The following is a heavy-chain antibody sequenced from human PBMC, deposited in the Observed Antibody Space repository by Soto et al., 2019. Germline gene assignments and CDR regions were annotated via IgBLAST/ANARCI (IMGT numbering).Heavy chain of an antibody. Sequence: QVQLVQSGAEVKKPGSSVKVSCKASGGTFSSYAISWVRQAPGQGLEWMGGIISIFGTANYAQKFQGRVTITADESTSTAYMELSSLRSEDTAVYYCASYEMATTRAGAFDYWGQGTLVTVSS. CDR3: ASYEMATTRAGAFDY. J-gene: IGHJ4*02. CDR2: IISIFGTA. D-gene: IGHD5-12*01. V-gene: IGHV1-69*01. CDR1: GGTFSSYA.